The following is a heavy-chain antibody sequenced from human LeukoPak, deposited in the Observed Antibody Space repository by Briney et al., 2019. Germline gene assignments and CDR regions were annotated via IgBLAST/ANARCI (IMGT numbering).Heavy chain of an antibody. CDR3: AKADRGVVPAAPFDP. CDR1: GFTFSSYA. J-gene: IGHJ5*02. CDR2: ISYDGSNK. D-gene: IGHD2-2*01. Sequence: GGSLRLSCAASGFTFSSYAMHWVRQAPGKGLEWVAVISYDGSNKYYADSVKGRFTISRDNSKNTLYLQMNSLRVEDTAVYYCAKADRGVVPAAPFDPWGQGTLVTVSS. V-gene: IGHV3-30-3*01.